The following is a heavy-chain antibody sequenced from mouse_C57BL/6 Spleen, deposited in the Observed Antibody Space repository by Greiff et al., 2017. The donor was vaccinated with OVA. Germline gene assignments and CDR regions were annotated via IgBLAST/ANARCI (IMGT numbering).Heavy chain of an antibody. Sequence: QVQLQQPGAELVRPGTSVKLSCKASGYTFTSYWMHWVKQRPGQGLEWIGVIDPSDSYTNYNPKFKGKATLTVDTSSSASYMLLSSLTSEDSAVYCCARESYIYYAMDYWGQGTSVTVSS. D-gene: IGHD1-1*01. CDR2: IDPSDSYT. CDR3: ARESYIYYAMDY. J-gene: IGHJ4*01. CDR1: GYTFTSYW. V-gene: IGHV1-59*01.